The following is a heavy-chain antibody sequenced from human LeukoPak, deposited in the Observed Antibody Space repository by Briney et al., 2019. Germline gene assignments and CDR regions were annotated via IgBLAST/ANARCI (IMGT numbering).Heavy chain of an antibody. D-gene: IGHD2/OR15-2a*01. J-gene: IGHJ4*02. CDR2: IYHSGST. CDR1: GGSISGYY. CDR3: ARGNRVDFDY. Sequence: SETLSLTCTVSGGSISGYYWSWIRQPPGKGLEWIGYIYHSGSTYYNPSLKSRVTISVDRSKNQFSLKLSSVTAADTAVYYCARGNRVDFDYWGQGTLVTVSS. V-gene: IGHV4-59*12.